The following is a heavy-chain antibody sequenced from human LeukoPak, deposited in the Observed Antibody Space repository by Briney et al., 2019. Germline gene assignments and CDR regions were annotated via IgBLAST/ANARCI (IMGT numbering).Heavy chain of an antibody. D-gene: IGHD5-24*01. J-gene: IGHJ6*02. CDR2: ITTGGGLK. V-gene: IGHV3-23*01. CDR1: GFNFRSYA. Sequence: PGGPLRLSCVASGFNFRSYAMRWFRQAPGKGLEYVSSITTGGGLKFYANSVRGRFTISRDNSKNTLYLQMDSLTVEDTAVYYCVRQLVPSANAVDVWGQGTTVIVSS. CDR3: VRQLVPSANAVDV.